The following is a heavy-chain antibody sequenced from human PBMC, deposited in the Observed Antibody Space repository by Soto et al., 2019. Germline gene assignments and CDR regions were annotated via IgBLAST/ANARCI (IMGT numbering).Heavy chain of an antibody. CDR2: ISAYNGNT. V-gene: IGHV1-18*04. J-gene: IGHJ4*02. CDR3: ARDGGYYYDSSGYYIPFDY. D-gene: IGHD3-22*01. Sequence: GASVKVSCKASGYTFTSYGISWVRQAPGQGLEWMGWISAYNGNTNYAQKLQGRVTMTTDTSTSTAYMELRSLRSDDTAVYYCARDGGYYYDSSGYYIPFDYWGQGTLVTVSS. CDR1: GYTFTSYG.